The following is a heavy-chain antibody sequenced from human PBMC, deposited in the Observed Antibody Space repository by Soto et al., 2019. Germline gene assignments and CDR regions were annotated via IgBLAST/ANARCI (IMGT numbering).Heavy chain of an antibody. J-gene: IGHJ5*02. CDR2: INHSGST. CDR1: GGSFSGYY. Sequence: PSVTLSLTCAVYGGSFSGYYWSWIRQPPGKGLEWIGEINHSGSTNYNPSLKSRVTISVDTSKNQFSLKLSSVTAADTAVYYCARKRRFGGNWFDPWGQGTLVTVSS. D-gene: IGHD3-10*01. V-gene: IGHV4-34*01. CDR3: ARKRRFGGNWFDP.